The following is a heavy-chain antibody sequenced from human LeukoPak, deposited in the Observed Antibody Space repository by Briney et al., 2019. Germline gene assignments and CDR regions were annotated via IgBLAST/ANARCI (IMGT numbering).Heavy chain of an antibody. CDR3: ARLEGINYYDSSGYYYLDY. CDR1: GFAFSSYA. CDR2: ISGSGGST. Sequence: GGSLRLSCAASGFAFSSYAMSWVRQAPGKGLEWVSAISGSGGSTYYADSVKGRFTISRDNSKNTLYLQMNSLRAEDTAVYYCARLEGINYYDSSGYYYLDYWGQGTLVTVSS. D-gene: IGHD3-22*01. J-gene: IGHJ4*02. V-gene: IGHV3-23*01.